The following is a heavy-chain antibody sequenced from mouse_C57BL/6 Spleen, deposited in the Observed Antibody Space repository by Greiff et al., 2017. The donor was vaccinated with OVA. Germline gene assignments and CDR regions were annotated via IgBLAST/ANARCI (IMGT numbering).Heavy chain of an antibody. Sequence: EVQLQQSGPELVKPGASVKISCKASGYTFTDYYMNWVKQSHGKSLEWIGDINPNNGGTSYNQKFKGKATLTVDKSSSTAYMELRSLTSEDSAVYYGARRDGNLYYYAMDYWGQGTSVTVSS. D-gene: IGHD2-1*01. CDR1: GYTFTDYY. CDR2: INPNNGGT. V-gene: IGHV1-26*01. J-gene: IGHJ4*01. CDR3: ARRDGNLYYYAMDY.